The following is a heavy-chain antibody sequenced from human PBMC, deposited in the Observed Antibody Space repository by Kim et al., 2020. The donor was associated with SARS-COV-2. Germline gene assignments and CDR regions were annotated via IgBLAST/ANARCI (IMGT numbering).Heavy chain of an antibody. J-gene: IGHJ6*02. CDR2: IGTAGDT. CDR3: ARAYYGSGSYYNGYYYYGMDV. D-gene: IGHD3-10*01. Sequence: GGSLRLSCAASGFTFSSYDMHWVRQATGKDLEWVSAIGTAGDTYYPGSVKGRFTISRENAKNSLYLQMNSLRAGDTAVYYCARAYYGSGSYYNGYYYYGMDVWGQGTTVTVSS. CDR1: GFTFSSYD. V-gene: IGHV3-13*01.